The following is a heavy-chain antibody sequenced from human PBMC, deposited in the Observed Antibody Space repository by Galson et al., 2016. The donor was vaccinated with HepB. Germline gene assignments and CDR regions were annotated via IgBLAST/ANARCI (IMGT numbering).Heavy chain of an antibody. J-gene: IGHJ6*02. CDR3: ARDVARLARFSVMDL. CDR1: GFTFSVSA. V-gene: IGHV3-21*01. D-gene: IGHD6-6*01. CDR2: ISETSSHI. Sequence: SLRLSCAASGFTFSVSAIHWVRQAPGKGLEWLSYISETSSHIYYADSVRGRFTISRDNANNALFLELNSLRTEDTAVYYCARDVARLARFSVMDLWGQGTTVTVSS.